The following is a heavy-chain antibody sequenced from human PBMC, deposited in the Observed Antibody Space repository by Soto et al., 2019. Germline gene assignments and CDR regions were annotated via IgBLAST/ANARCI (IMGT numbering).Heavy chain of an antibody. Sequence: KGLEWVSAISGSGGSTYYADSVKGRFTISRDNSKNTLYLQMNSLRAEDTAVYYCXKSFYGYSSSWYLFDYWGQGTLVTVSS. CDR3: XKSFYGYSSSWYLFDY. V-gene: IGHV3-23*01. D-gene: IGHD6-13*01. CDR2: ISGSGGST. J-gene: IGHJ4*02.